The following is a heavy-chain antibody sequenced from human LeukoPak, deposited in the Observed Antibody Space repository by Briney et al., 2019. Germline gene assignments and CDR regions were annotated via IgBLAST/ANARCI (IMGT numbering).Heavy chain of an antibody. CDR1: GGSFSGYY. J-gene: IGHJ5*02. Sequence: NSSETLSLTCAVYGGSFSGYYWSWFRQPPGKGLEWIWEINHSGSTNYNPSLKSRVTVSVDTSKNQFSLKLSSVTAADTAVSYCASPYPYTNWFDPWGQGPLVTVSS. CDR2: INHSGST. CDR3: ASPYPYTNWFDP. D-gene: IGHD2-15*01. V-gene: IGHV4-34*01.